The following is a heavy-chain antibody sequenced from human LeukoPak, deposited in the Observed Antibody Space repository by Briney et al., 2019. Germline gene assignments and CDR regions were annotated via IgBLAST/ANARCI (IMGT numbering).Heavy chain of an antibody. Sequence: PGGSLRLSCAASEFTFSAYWMHGVRQAPGKGLVWVSRIRGDGSMTNYADSVKGRFTISRDNAKNTLYLQMNSLRLEDTAVYYCARENLAAAADYWGQGTVVTVSS. D-gene: IGHD6-25*01. CDR2: IRGDGSMT. V-gene: IGHV3-74*01. J-gene: IGHJ4*02. CDR1: EFTFSAYW. CDR3: ARENLAAAADY.